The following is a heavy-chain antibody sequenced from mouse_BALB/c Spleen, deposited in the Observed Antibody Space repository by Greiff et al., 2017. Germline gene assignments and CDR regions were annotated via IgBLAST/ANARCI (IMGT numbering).Heavy chain of an antibody. J-gene: IGHJ4*01. CDR3: TRGFYYYGSSLYYYAMDY. V-gene: IGHV1S81*02. Sequence: VKLQQSGAELVKPGASVKLSCKASGYTFTSYYMYWVKQRPGQGLEWIGEINPSNGGTNFNEKFKSKATLTVDKSSSTAYMQLSSLTSEDSAVYYCTRGFYYYGSSLYYYAMDYWGQGTSVTVSS. CDR1: GYTFTSYY. D-gene: IGHD1-1*01. CDR2: INPSNGGT.